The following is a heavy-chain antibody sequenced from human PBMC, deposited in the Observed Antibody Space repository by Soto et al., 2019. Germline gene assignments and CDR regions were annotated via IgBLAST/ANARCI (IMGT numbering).Heavy chain of an antibody. Sequence: GESLKISCKGSGYSFTSYWISWVRQMPGKGLEWMGRIDPSDSYTNYSPSLQGHVTISADKSISTAYLQWSSLKASDTAMYYCARRYCSSTSCFTDYYYGMDVWGQGTTVTVSS. CDR3: ARRYCSSTSCFTDYYYGMDV. CDR2: IDPSDSYT. J-gene: IGHJ6*02. V-gene: IGHV5-10-1*01. CDR1: GYSFTSYW. D-gene: IGHD2-2*02.